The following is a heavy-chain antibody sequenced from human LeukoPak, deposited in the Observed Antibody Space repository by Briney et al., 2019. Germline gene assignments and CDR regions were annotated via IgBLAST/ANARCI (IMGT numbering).Heavy chain of an antibody. CDR1: GGSINSYY. V-gene: IGHV4-4*07. J-gene: IGHJ3*01. D-gene: IGHD3-10*01. CDR3: ARDGYGSGSPYAFDV. Sequence: SETLSLTCTVSGGSINSYYWSWIRQPAGKGLEWIGRIYSSGSTNYDPSLTSRVTMSVDTSKNQFSLKLSSVTAADTAVYYCARDGYGSGSPYAFDVWGQGTMVTVSS. CDR2: IYSSGST.